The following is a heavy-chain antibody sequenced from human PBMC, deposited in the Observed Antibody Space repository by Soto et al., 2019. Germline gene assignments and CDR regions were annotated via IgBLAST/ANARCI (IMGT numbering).Heavy chain of an antibody. CDR2: ISYDGSNK. J-gene: IGHJ6*01. CDR1: GFTFSSYG. CDR3: AKDLAAADYYYYGMDV. Sequence: QVQLVESGGGVVQPGRSLRLSCAASGFTFSSYGMHWVRQAPGKGLEWVAVISYDGSNKYYADSVKGRFTISRDNSKNTLYQQMNSLRAEDTAVYYCAKDLAAADYYYYGMDVW. D-gene: IGHD6-13*01. V-gene: IGHV3-30*18.